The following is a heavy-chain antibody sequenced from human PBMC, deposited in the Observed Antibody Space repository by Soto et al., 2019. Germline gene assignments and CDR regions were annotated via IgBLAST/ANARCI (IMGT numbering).Heavy chain of an antibody. V-gene: IGHV4-38-2*01. Sequence: SETLSLTCAVSGYSITSGYYWGWIRQPPAKGLEWIGSIYHSGSTYYNPSLKSRVTISVDTPQKLFSLKLSSVTAADTAVYYCARLPYSYSGYDETYFDYWGQGTLVTVPQ. CDR1: GYSITSGYY. CDR2: IYHSGST. CDR3: ARLPYSYSGYDETYFDY. J-gene: IGHJ4*02. D-gene: IGHD5-12*01.